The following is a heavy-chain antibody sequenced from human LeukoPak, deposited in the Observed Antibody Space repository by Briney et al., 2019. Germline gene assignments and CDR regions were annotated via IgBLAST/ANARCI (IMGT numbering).Heavy chain of an antibody. CDR2: ISNSGEGT. V-gene: IGHV3-23*01. CDR1: GFTFSTYA. Sequence: GGSLRLSCAASGFTFSTYAMIWVRQAPGKGLEWVSSISNSGEGTYYADSVKGRFTVSRDNSKNTLYLQMNSLRAEDTAVYYCAKSALATSRDYWGQGTPVTVSS. CDR3: AKSALATSRDY. J-gene: IGHJ4*02. D-gene: IGHD2-2*01.